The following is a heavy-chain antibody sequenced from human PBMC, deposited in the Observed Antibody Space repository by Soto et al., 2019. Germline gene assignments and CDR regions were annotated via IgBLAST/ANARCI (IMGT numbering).Heavy chain of an antibody. CDR2: ISAYNGNT. V-gene: IGHV1-18*04. D-gene: IGHD3-3*01. CDR1: GYTFTSYG. CDR3: ARVPHPPGPWGVHQYDFWSGPHVFDP. J-gene: IGHJ5*02. Sequence: ASVKVSCKASGYTFTSYGISWVRQAPGQGLEWMGWISAYNGNTNYAQKLQGRVTMTTDTSTSTAYMELGSLRSDDTAVYYCARVPHPPGPWGVHQYDFWSGPHVFDPWGQGTLVTVSS.